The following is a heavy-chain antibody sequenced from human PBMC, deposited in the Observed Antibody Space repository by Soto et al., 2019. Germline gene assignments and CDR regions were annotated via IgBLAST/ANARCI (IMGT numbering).Heavy chain of an antibody. J-gene: IGHJ4*02. Sequence: QVQLQQWGAGLLKPSETLSLTCAVYGGSFSGYYWSWIRQPPGKGLEWIGEINHSGSTNYNPSLKSRVTISVDTSKNQFSLKLSSVTAADTAVYYCARGRIAAAGTRFSSYWGQGTLVTVSS. CDR1: GGSFSGYY. CDR2: INHSGST. CDR3: ARGRIAAAGTRFSSY. V-gene: IGHV4-34*01. D-gene: IGHD6-13*01.